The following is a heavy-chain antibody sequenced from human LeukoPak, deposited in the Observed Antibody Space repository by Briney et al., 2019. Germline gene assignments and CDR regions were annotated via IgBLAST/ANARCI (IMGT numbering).Heavy chain of an antibody. V-gene: IGHV1-2*02. J-gene: IGHJ6*03. D-gene: IGHD6-19*01. Sequence: ASVKVSCKASGYTFTGYYMHWVRQAPGQGLEWMGWINPNSGGTNYAQEFQGRVTMTRDTSISTAYMELSGLRSDDTAVYYCARGGSLYSSGWTSYYYYYMDVWGKGTTVTVSS. CDR1: GYTFTGYY. CDR3: ARGGSLYSSGWTSYYYYYMDV. CDR2: INPNSGGT.